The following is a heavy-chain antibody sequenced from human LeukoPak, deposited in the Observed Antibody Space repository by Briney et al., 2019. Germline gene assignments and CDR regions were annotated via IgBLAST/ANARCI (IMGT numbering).Heavy chain of an antibody. CDR3: ATDKEGFGGLDY. D-gene: IGHD3-10*01. V-gene: IGHV1-24*01. CDR2: FDPEDGEI. J-gene: IGHJ4*02. Sequence: ASVKVSCKVSGYTLTELSMHWVRQAPGKGLEWMGGFDPEDGEIIYAQKFQGRVTMTEDTSTDTAYMELSSLRSEDTAVYYCATDKEGFGGLDYWGQGTLVTVSS. CDR1: GYTLTELS.